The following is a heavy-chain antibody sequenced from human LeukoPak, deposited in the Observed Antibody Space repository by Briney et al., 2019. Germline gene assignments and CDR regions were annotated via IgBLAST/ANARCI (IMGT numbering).Heavy chain of an antibody. V-gene: IGHV3-66*01. CDR1: GFTVSSKH. D-gene: IGHD3-16*01. J-gene: IGHJ4*02. CDR2: IYSGGTT. Sequence: GGSLRLSCAASGFTVSSKHMSWVRQTPGKGLEWVSVIYSGGTTYYADSVKGRVTISRDNSKNTLYLQMNSLRAEDTAVYYCARDLGGTGVFDYWGQGTLVTVSS. CDR3: ARDLGGTGVFDY.